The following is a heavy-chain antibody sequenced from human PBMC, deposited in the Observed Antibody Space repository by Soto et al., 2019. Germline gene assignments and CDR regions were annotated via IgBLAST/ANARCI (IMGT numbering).Heavy chain of an antibody. J-gene: IGHJ5*02. V-gene: IGHV4-59*08. CDR3: ARHDCSGGSCANWFEP. CDR2: IYYRGST. Sequence: SETLSLTCAVSGGSIRSYYWSWIRQPPGKGLEWIGYIYYRGSTNYNPSLKSRVTISVDMSKNQFSLKLNSVTAADTAVYYCARHDCSGGSCANWFEPWGQGALVTVSS. CDR1: GGSIRSYY. D-gene: IGHD2-15*01.